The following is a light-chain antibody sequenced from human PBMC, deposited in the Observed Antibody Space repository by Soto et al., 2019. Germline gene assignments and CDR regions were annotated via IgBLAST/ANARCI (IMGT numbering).Light chain of an antibody. CDR3: QQYDKWPPT. J-gene: IGKJ1*01. V-gene: IGKV3-15*01. Sequence: ITMTQSPATLSVSPGEATTLSCRASQSVSRILAWYQQKPGQAPRLLIFGASTRATGIPVRFSGSGSGTEFTLTISSLQSEDFAVYYCQQYDKWPPTFGQGTKVDIK. CDR1: QSVSRI. CDR2: GAS.